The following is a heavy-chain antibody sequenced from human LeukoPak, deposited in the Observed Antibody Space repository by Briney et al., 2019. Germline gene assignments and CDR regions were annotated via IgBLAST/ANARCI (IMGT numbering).Heavy chain of an antibody. CDR1: GFTFSSYW. V-gene: IGHV3-7*03. Sequence: GGSLRLSCAASGFTFSSYWMSWVRQAPGKGLGWVANIKQDGSEKYYVDSVKGRFTISRDNAKNSLYLQMNSLRAEDTAVYYCARDGYSSGWYSYYFDYWGQGTLVTVSS. J-gene: IGHJ4*02. CDR2: IKQDGSEK. D-gene: IGHD6-19*01. CDR3: ARDGYSSGWYSYYFDY.